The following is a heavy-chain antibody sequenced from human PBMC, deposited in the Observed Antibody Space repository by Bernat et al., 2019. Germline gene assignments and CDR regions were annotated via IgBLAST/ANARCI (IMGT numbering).Heavy chain of an antibody. CDR3: AGGNPGATDY. V-gene: IGHV4-59*01. Sequence: QVQLQESGPGLVKPSETLSLTCTVSGGSISSYYWSWIRQPPGKGLEWIGYIYYSGSTNYNPSLKSRVTISVDTAKDQFSLKVSSGAAGDTAVYYCAGGNPGATDYWGQGTLVTVSS. J-gene: IGHJ4*01. CDR2: IYYSGST. CDR1: GGSISSYY. D-gene: IGHD1-26*01.